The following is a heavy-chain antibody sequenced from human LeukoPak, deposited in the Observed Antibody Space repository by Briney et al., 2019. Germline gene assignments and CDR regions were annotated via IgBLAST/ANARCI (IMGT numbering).Heavy chain of an antibody. J-gene: IGHJ4*02. V-gene: IGHV3-23*01. Sequence: QPGGSLRLSCAASGFTFSSYAMNWVRLAPGKGLEWVSAISGSGGSTFYADSVKGRFTISRDNSKNTLYLQMNSLRAEDTAVYYCARGYSSGWSNYYFDYWGQGTLVTVSS. CDR2: ISGSGGST. CDR1: GFTFSSYA. CDR3: ARGYSSGWSNYYFDY. D-gene: IGHD6-19*01.